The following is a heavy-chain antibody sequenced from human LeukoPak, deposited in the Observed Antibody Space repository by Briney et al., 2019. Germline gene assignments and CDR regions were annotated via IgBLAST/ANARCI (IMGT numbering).Heavy chain of an antibody. V-gene: IGHV3-23*01. CDR1: GFTFSSCA. D-gene: IGHD3-22*01. CDR3: AKNGFTYYYDSSGYYFDY. Sequence: PGGSLRLSCAASGFTFSSCAMSWVRQAPGKGLEWVSAISGSGGSTYYADSVKGRFTISRDNSKNTLYLQMDSLRAEDTAVYYCAKNGFTYYYDSSGYYFDYWGQGTLVTVSS. J-gene: IGHJ4*02. CDR2: ISGSGGST.